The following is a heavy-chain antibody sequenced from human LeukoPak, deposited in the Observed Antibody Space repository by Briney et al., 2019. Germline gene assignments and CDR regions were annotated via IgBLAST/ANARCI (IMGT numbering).Heavy chain of an antibody. CDR2: SGGTT. V-gene: IGHV3-53*01. D-gene: IGHD2-2*01. CDR3: ARSTVVQGYCSSPSCPLIY. J-gene: IGHJ4*02. Sequence: GGSLRLSCAASGFIVSSNYMTWVRQAPGKGLEWVSYSGGTTYYADSVKGRFTISRDNSKNTLYLQMSSLRAEDTAVYYCARSTVVQGYCSSPSCPLIYWGQGTLVTVSS. CDR1: GFIVSSNY.